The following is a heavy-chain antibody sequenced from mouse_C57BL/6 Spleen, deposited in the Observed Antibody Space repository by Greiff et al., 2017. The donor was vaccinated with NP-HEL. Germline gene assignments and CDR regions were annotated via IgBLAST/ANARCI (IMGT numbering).Heavy chain of an antibody. CDR1: GFTFPRFW. Sequence: VQLQPSGTLLARPGASVKMSRKTSGFTFPRFWMHWVTQRPGKGLEWIGAIYPGYRDTSYYQKFKGKAKLTEVTSASIAYMELSSLTNDDSAVYDCTRRDYSNWFAYWGQGTLVTVSA. CDR2: IYPGYRDT. CDR3: TRRDYSNWFAY. D-gene: IGHD2-5*01. V-gene: IGHV1-5*01. J-gene: IGHJ3*01.